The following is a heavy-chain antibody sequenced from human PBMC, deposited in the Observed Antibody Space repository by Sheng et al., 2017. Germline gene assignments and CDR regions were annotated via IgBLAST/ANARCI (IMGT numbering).Heavy chain of an antibody. D-gene: IGHD3-9*01. Sequence: QVQLQQWGAGLLKPSETLSLTCAVYGGSFSGYYWSWIRQPPGKGLEWIGEINHSGSTNYNPSLKSRVTISVDTSKNQFSLKLSSVTAADTAVYYCARRLGGYDILTGYYKVRNWFDPWGQGTLVTVSS. V-gene: IGHV4-34*01. J-gene: IGHJ5*02. CDR3: ARRLGGYDILTGYYKVRNWFDP. CDR2: INHSGST. CDR1: GGSFSGYY.